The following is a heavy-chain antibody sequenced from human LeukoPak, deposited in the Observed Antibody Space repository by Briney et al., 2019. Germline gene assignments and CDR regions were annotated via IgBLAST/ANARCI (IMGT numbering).Heavy chain of an antibody. D-gene: IGHD3-3*01. Sequence: PGGSLRLSCAASGFTFSSYWMHWVRQVPGKGLVWVSRINRVGSSATYADSVRGRFTISRDNAKNTLYLQMNSLSAEDTAVYYCASASRSGCDDHWGQGTLVTVST. CDR1: GFTFSSYW. CDR2: INRVGSSA. CDR3: ASASRSGCDDH. V-gene: IGHV3-74*03. J-gene: IGHJ4*02.